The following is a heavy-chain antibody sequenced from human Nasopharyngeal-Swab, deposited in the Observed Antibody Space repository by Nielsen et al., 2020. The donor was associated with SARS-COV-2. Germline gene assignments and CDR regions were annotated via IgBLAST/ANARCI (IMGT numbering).Heavy chain of an antibody. D-gene: IGHD2-8*02. Sequence: SETLSPTCAVYGGSLSGYYWSWIRQPPGKGLEWIGEINHSGVTNYNPSLKSRVTISVDTSKNQFSLKLSSVTAADTAVYYCARGPLGSCTGGVCYGLDYWGQGTLVTVSS. J-gene: IGHJ4*02. V-gene: IGHV4-34*01. CDR3: ARGPLGSCTGGVCYGLDY. CDR1: GGSLSGYY. CDR2: INHSGVT.